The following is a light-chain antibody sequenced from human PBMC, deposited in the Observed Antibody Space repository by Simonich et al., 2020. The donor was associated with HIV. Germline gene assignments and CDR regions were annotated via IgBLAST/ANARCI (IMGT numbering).Light chain of an antibody. CDR3: QQRSNWPRT. J-gene: IGKJ5*01. CDR1: QSVSSY. CDR2: GAS. V-gene: IGKV3-11*01. Sequence: ETVLPQSPATLSLSPGERATLSCRASQSVSSYLAWYQQKPGQAPRLLIYGASNRATGIPARCSGSGSGTDFTLTISSLEPEDFAVYYCQQRSNWPRTFGQGTRLEIK.